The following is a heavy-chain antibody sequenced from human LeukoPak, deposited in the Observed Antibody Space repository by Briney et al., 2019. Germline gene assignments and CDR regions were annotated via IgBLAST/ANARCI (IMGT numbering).Heavy chain of an antibody. J-gene: IGHJ6*04. D-gene: IGHD6-19*01. CDR1: GFTFSRYA. V-gene: IGHV3-23*01. CDR3: AKDSSGWYGPYYYGMDV. Sequence: GGSLRLSCAASGFTFSRYAMSWVRQAPGKGLEWVSAISGSGGSTYYADSVKGRFTISRDNSKNTLYLQMNSLRAEDTAVYYCAKDSSGWYGPYYYGMDVWGKGTTVTVSS. CDR2: ISGSGGST.